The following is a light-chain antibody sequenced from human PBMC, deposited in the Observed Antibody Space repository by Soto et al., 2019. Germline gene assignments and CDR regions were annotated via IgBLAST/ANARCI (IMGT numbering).Light chain of an antibody. J-gene: IGKJ1*01. CDR2: GAS. CDR3: QQYNNWPWT. V-gene: IGKV3-15*01. Sequence: EIVMTQSPATVSVSPGERGTLSCRASQSVSSNLAWYQQKPGQAPRLLIYGASTRATGIPARFSGSRSGTEFTLTISSLQSEDFAVYYCQQYNNWPWTFDQGTKVEIK. CDR1: QSVSSN.